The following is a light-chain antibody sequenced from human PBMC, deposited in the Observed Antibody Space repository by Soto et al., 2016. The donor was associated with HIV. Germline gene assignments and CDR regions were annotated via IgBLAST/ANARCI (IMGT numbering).Light chain of an antibody. CDR3: NSRDSSGNHVI. V-gene: IGLV3-19*01. Sequence: SSELTQDPAVSVALGQTVRITCQGDSLRSYYATWYQQKPGQASVVVIYGKNNRPSGIPDRFFGSNSGNTASLTITGAQAEDEADYYCNSRDSSGNHVIFAGGTKLTVL. J-gene: IGLJ2*01. CDR2: GKN. CDR1: SLRSYY.